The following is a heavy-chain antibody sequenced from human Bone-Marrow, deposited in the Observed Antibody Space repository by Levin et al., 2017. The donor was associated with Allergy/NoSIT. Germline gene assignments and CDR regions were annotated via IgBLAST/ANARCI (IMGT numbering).Heavy chain of an antibody. V-gene: IGHV3-66*01. Sequence: PGGSLRLSCAASGFSFGNNFMSWVRQSPGKGLEWVSVVYDGYTTYYADSVKDRFIISRDDSRSILYLQMHNLRAEDTAVYYCTSSGTRRSSIYHDWGQGTLVIVSS. J-gene: IGHJ4*02. CDR2: VYDGYTT. CDR3: TSSGTRRSSIYHD. CDR1: GFSFGNNF. D-gene: IGHD3-16*02.